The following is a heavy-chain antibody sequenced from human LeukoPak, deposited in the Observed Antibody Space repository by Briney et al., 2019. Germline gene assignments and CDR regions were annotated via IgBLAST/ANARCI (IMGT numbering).Heavy chain of an antibody. J-gene: IGHJ6*03. CDR1: GYTFTGYY. CDR3: ARDSARDYYYYYMDV. Sequence: LEASVEVSCKASGYTFTGYYMHWVRQAPGQGLEWMGWINPNSGGTNYAQKFQGRVTMTRDTSISTAYMELSRLRSDDTAVYYCARDSARDYYYYYMDVWGKGTTVTVSS. CDR2: INPNSGGT. V-gene: IGHV1-2*02.